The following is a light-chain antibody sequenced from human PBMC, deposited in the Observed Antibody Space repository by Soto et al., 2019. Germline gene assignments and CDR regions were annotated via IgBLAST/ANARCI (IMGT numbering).Light chain of an antibody. CDR3: SSYAGTHIV. CDR1: SSDVGGYDY. CDR2: DVT. Sequence: QSALTQPPSASGSPGQSVAISCTGTSSDVGGYDYVSWYQQHPGKAPKLMIYDVTKRPSGVPDRFSGSKSGNTASLTVSGLHAEDEADYYCSSYAGTHIVFGTGTKLTVL. J-gene: IGLJ1*01. V-gene: IGLV2-8*01.